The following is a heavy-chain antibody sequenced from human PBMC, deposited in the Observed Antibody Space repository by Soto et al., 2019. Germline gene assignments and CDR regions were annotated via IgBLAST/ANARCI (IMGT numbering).Heavy chain of an antibody. D-gene: IGHD6-13*01. J-gene: IGHJ6*02. Sequence: EVQLVESGGGLVKPGGSLRLSCAASGFTFSSYSMNWVRQAPGKGLEWVSSISSSSSYIYYADSVKGRFTISRDNAKEGGGRGGRRGGGGEGAGGCGGGGGREVAAAGTTPYYYYYYGMDVWGQGTTVTVSS. CDR1: GFTFSSYS. CDR2: ISSSSSYI. V-gene: IGHV3-21*01. CDR3: GGGGREVAAAGTTPYYYYYYGMDV.